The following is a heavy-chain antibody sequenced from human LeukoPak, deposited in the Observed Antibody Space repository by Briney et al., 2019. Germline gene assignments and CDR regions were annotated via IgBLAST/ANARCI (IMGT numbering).Heavy chain of an antibody. J-gene: IGHJ6*02. CDR2: IYYSGST. CDR3: ARDRSDYYDSSGYFVNYYYYGMDV. Sequence: SETLSLTCTVPGGSISSGGYYWSWIRQHPGKGLEWIGYIYYSGSTYYNPSLKSRVTISVDTSKNQFSLKLSSVTAADTAVYYCARDRSDYYDSSGYFVNYYYYGMDVWGQGTTVTVSS. V-gene: IGHV4-31*03. D-gene: IGHD3-22*01. CDR1: GGSISSGGYY.